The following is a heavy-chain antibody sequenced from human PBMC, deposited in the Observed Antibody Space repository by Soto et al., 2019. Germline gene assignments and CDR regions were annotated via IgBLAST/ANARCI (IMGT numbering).Heavy chain of an antibody. V-gene: IGHV4-31*03. CDR3: ASERQTYINSQGVWFGP. CDR2: IFYSGTT. J-gene: IGHJ5*02. D-gene: IGHD4-4*01. Sequence: TLSLTCTVSGGSISSGDYYWSWIRQYPGKGLEWIGNIFYSGTTSYNPSLKSRVAISIDTSKNQFSLKLSSVTAADTAVYYCASERQTYINSQGVWFGPWGQGPLVTVSS. CDR1: GGSISSGDYY.